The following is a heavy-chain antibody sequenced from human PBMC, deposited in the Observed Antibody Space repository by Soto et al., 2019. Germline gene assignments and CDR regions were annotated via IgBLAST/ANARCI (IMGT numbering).Heavy chain of an antibody. CDR2: ISYDGSNK. J-gene: IGHJ4*02. CDR3: ARASSSSWYHY. Sequence: GGSLRLSCAASGFTFSSYAMHWVRQAPGKGLEWVAVISYDGSNKYYADSVKGRFTISRDNSKNTLYLQMNSLRAEDTAVYYCARASSSSWYHYWGQGTLVNVSS. V-gene: IGHV3-30-3*01. CDR1: GFTFSSYA. D-gene: IGHD6-13*01.